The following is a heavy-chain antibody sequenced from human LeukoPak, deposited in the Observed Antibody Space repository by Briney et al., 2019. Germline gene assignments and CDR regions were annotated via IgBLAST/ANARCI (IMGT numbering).Heavy chain of an antibody. D-gene: IGHD5-12*01. V-gene: IGHV1-24*01. CDR3: STPHSGPWVYYFDY. Sequence: ASVKVSCKVSGYTLTELSMHWVRQAPGKGLEWMGGFDPEDGETIYAQKFQGRVTMTEDTSTDTAYMELSSLRSEDTAVYYCSTPHSGPWVYYFDYWGQGTLVTVSS. CDR1: GYTLTELS. J-gene: IGHJ4*02. CDR2: FDPEDGET.